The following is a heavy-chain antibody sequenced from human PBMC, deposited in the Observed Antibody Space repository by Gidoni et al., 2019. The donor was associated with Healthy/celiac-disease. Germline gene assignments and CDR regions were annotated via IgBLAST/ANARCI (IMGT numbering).Heavy chain of an antibody. Sequence: QVQLQESGPGLVKPSETLPLTCPVSGGSISSYYWSWIRQPPGKGLEWIGYIYYSGSTNYNPALKSRVTISVDTSKNQFSLKLSSVTAADTAVYYCARVSQQLVRGYYYGMDVWGQGTTVTASS. V-gene: IGHV4-59*01. D-gene: IGHD6-13*01. CDR2: IYYSGST. J-gene: IGHJ6*02. CDR1: GGSISSYY. CDR3: ARVSQQLVRGYYYGMDV.